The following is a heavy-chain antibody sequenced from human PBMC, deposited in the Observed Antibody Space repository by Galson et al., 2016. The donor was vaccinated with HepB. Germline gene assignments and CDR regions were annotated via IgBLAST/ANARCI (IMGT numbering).Heavy chain of an antibody. CDR2: ISTYNGNT. J-gene: IGHJ5*02. D-gene: IGHD4-11*01. CDR1: GYSFSNYG. CDR3: ARGSTATTPLAH. V-gene: IGHV1-18*01. Sequence: SVKVSCKASGYSFSNYGIIWVRQAPGQGLEWMGWISTYNGNTDYDQKLHGRLTLTTDASTTTAYLELRSLRFDDTAVYYCARGSTATTPLAHWGQGTLVTVSS.